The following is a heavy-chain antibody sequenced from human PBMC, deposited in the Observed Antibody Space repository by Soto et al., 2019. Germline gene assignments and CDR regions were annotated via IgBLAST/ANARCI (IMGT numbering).Heavy chain of an antibody. Sequence: ASVKVSCKSSGYSFTSYDISWVRQAAGQGLEWMGGMNPNSGNTGYAKKFQGRVTMTRNTAISTAYMELSSLTSEDTAVYYCARDRYDGTNYFSLWGQGTLVTVSS. CDR1: GYSFTSYD. J-gene: IGHJ4*02. V-gene: IGHV1-8*01. D-gene: IGHD2-8*01. CDR3: ARDRYDGTNYFSL. CDR2: MNPNSGNT.